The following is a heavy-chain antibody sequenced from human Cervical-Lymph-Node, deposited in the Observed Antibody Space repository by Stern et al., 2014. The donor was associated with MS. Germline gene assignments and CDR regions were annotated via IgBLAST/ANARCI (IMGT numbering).Heavy chain of an antibody. CDR3: ARDPSGWGANWYFDL. D-gene: IGHD4/OR15-4a*01. J-gene: IGHJ2*01. Sequence: EVQLVESGGGLVQPGGSLRLSCAASGFTFSSYWMHWVRQAPGKGLVWVSCIKCESSGTNYADPVKVRFTTSRDNAKNTLYLQMNCLGAEETAVYYCARDPSGWGANWYFDLWARGPLVTVSS. CDR1: GFTFSSYW. CDR2: IKCESSGT. V-gene: IGHV3-74*01.